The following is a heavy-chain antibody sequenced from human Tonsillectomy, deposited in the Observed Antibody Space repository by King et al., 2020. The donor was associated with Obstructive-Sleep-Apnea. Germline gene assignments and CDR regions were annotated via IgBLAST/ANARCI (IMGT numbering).Heavy chain of an antibody. CDR2: ISYDGSNK. CDR3: SRDGAGTSGWWGGSGFDY. V-gene: IGHV3-30-3*01. Sequence: VQLVESGGGVVQPGRSQRLSCAASGFTFSNYAIHWVRQAPGKGLEWVALISYDGSNKYYADSVKGRFTISRDNSKNTLYLQVNSLRDEDTAVYYCSRDGAGTSGWWGGSGFDYWGQGTLITVSS. D-gene: IGHD6-19*01. J-gene: IGHJ4*02. CDR1: GFTFSNYA.